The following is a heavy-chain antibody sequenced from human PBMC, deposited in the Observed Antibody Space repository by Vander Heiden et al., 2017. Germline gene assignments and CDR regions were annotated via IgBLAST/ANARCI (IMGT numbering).Heavy chain of an antibody. D-gene: IGHD1-26*01. J-gene: IGHJ4*02. V-gene: IGHV3-7*01. CDR2: INQDGSAN. CDR3: ARDYSGSGDY. CDR1: GLTFSRYR. Sequence: EVQLVESAGGLVQPGEALRLSCTTAGLTFSRYRMNWTRTARGKELEWVATINQDGSANYYVDSLKGRITVSRDNAKNSLSLQIASLRVDDTAVYYCARDYSGSGDYWGQGTLVTVSS.